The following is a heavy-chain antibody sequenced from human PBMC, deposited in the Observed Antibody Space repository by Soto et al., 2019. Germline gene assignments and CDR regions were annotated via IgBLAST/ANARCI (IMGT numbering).Heavy chain of an antibody. J-gene: IGHJ5*02. CDR2: IYYSGST. CDR1: GGSISSSSYY. V-gene: IGHV4-39*01. CDR3: ARHEDGSGSYYNEDWFDP. D-gene: IGHD3-10*01. Sequence: QLQLQESGPGLVKPSETLSLTCTVSGGSISSSSYYWGWIRQPPGKGLEWIGSIYYSGSTYYNPSLKSRFAITVDTSKNEFSRKLRSVTASDTAVYYCARHEDGSGSYYNEDWFDPWGQGTLVTVSS.